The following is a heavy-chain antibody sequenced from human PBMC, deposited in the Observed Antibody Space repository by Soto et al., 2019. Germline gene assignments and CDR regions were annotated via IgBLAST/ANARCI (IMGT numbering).Heavy chain of an antibody. J-gene: IGHJ4*02. CDR3: ARDLAPGIVVVPAAIAFDY. Sequence: GGSLRLSCAASGFTFSDYYMSWIRQAPGKGLEWVSYISSSGSTIYYADSVKGRFTISRDNAKNSLYLQMNSLRAEDTAVYYCARDLAPGIVVVPAAIAFDYWGQGTLVTVSS. D-gene: IGHD2-2*02. V-gene: IGHV3-11*01. CDR1: GFTFSDYY. CDR2: ISSSGSTI.